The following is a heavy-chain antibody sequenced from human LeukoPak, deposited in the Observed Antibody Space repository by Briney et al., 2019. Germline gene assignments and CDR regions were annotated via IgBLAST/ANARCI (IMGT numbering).Heavy chain of an antibody. D-gene: IGHD2-2*01. CDR2: IYYSGST. Sequence: SETLSLTCTVSGGSISSSSYYWGWIRQPPGKGLEWTGSIYYSGSTYYNPSPKSRVTISVDTSKNQFSLKLSSVTAADTAVYYCARVPLEYCSSTSCFLTPYDYWGQGTLVTVSS. CDR1: GGSISSSSYY. CDR3: ARVPLEYCSSTSCFLTPYDY. J-gene: IGHJ4*02. V-gene: IGHV4-39*07.